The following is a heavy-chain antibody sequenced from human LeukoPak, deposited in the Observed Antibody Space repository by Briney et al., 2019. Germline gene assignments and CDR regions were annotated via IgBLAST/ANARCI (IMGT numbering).Heavy chain of an antibody. CDR2: ISSSGGST. J-gene: IGHJ6*02. CDR3: VTERCGGDCYPRAYYYFGMDV. V-gene: IGHV3-23*01. D-gene: IGHD2-21*02. Sequence: GGSLRLSCAASGFGFRSFAMTWVRQAPGKGLEWVSAISSSGGSTYYADSVKGRFTISRDNSKNTLYLQMNGLRAEDTAVYYCVTERCGGDCYPRAYYYFGMDVWGQGTTVTVSS. CDR1: GFGFRSFA.